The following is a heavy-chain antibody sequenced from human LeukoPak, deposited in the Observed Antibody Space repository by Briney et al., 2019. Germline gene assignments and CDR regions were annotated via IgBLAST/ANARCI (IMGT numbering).Heavy chain of an antibody. D-gene: IGHD4-17*01. J-gene: IGHJ4*02. CDR2: ISSTGSYI. V-gene: IGHV3-21*01. CDR3: AREPVTGSVY. Sequence: AGGSLRLSCAASGFTFSSYSMNWVRQAPGKGLEWVSSISSTGSYIYYADSVKGRFIVSRDNAKNTLYLQMNSLRGEDTAVYYCAREPVTGSVYWGQGTLVTVSS. CDR1: GFTFSSYS.